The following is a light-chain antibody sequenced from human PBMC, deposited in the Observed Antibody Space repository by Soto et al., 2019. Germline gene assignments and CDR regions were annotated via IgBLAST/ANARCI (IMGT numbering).Light chain of an antibody. CDR1: RGISSY. V-gene: IGKV1-8*01. J-gene: IGKJ1*01. CDR2: AAS. Sequence: AIRMTQSPSSLSASTGDRVTITCRASRGISSYLAWYQQKPGKAPKLLIYAASSLQSGVPSRFSGSGSGTDFTLTISSLQPEDFATYYCLQDYNYPWTFGQGTKVDIK. CDR3: LQDYNYPWT.